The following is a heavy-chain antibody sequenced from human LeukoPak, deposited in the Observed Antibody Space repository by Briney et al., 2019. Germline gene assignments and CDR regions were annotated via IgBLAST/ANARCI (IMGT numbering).Heavy chain of an antibody. CDR3: AREQEDYDFWSGPFDWFDP. J-gene: IGHJ5*02. D-gene: IGHD3-3*01. Sequence: PSENLSLTCTVSGGSISSGSYYWSWIRQPAGKGLEWIGRIYTSGSTNYNPSLKSRVTISVDTSKNQFSLKLSSVTAADTAVYYCAREQEDYDFWSGPFDWFDPWGQGTLVTVSS. CDR2: IYTSGST. V-gene: IGHV4-61*02. CDR1: GGSISSGSYY.